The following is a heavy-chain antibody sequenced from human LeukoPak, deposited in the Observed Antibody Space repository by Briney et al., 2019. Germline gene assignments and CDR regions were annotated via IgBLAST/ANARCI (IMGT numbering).Heavy chain of an antibody. D-gene: IGHD3-9*01. CDR3: AKTYDILTGYYHPDAFDI. J-gene: IGHJ3*02. Sequence: VISVXGGSRYYADSVKGRFTISRDNSKNTLYLQMNSLRAEDTAVYYCAKTYDILTGYYHPDAFDIWGQGTMVTVSS. V-gene: IGHV3-23*01. CDR2: ISVXGGSR.